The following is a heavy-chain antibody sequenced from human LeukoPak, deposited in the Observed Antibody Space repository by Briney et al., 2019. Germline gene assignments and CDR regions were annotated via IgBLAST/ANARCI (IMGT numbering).Heavy chain of an antibody. CDR1: GFTFDDYA. J-gene: IGHJ5*02. Sequence: GGSLRLSCAASGFTFDDYAMHWVRHAPGKGLEWVSGISWNSGSIGYADSVKGRFTISRDNAKNSLYLQMNSLRAEDTALYYCAKALYSSSWRRNWFDPWGQGTLVTVSS. V-gene: IGHV3-9*01. CDR2: ISWNSGSI. D-gene: IGHD6-13*01. CDR3: AKALYSSSWRRNWFDP.